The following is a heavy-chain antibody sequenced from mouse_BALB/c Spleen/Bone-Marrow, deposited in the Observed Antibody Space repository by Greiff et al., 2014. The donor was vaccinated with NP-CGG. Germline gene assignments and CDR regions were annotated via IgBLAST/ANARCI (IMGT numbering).Heavy chain of an antibody. V-gene: IGHV1-31*01. J-gene: IGHJ3*01. CDR2: INPYNGAT. D-gene: IGHD2-1*01. Sequence: EVQLQESGPELVKPGASVKISCKASGYSFTAYYIHWVKQSHVKSLEWIGRINPYNGATSYNQNFKDKASSTVDKSSSTAYMELHSLTSEDSAVYYCARKGNYGWFAYWGQGTLVTVSA. CDR3: ARKGNYGWFAY. CDR1: GYSFTAYY.